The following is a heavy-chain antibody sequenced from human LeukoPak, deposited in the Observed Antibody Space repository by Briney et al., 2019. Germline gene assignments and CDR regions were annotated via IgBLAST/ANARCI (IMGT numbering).Heavy chain of an antibody. J-gene: IGHJ4*02. CDR1: GGSISNYY. Sequence: SETLSLTCTVSGGSISNYYWSWIRQPPGKGLEWIGEINHSGSTNYNPSLKSRVTISVDTSKNQFSLKLSSVTAADTAVYYCARRWLHRKGFDYWGQGTLVTVSS. V-gene: IGHV4-34*01. CDR3: ARRWLHRKGFDY. CDR2: INHSGST. D-gene: IGHD5-24*01.